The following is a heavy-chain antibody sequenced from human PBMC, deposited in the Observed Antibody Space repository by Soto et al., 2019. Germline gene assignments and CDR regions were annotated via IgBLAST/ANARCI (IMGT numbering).Heavy chain of an antibody. V-gene: IGHV1-18*01. CDR3: ARLETRAVISPGYYYYYMDV. D-gene: IGHD2-2*01. J-gene: IGHJ6*03. CDR1: GYTFTSYG. CDR2: ISAYNGNT. Sequence: QVQLVQSGAEVKKPGASVKVSCKASGYTFTSYGISWVRQAPGQGLEWMGWISAYNGNTNYAQKLQGRVTMTTDTPTSTAYMELRSLRSDDRAVYYCARLETRAVISPGYYYYYMDVGGKGTTFTVPS.